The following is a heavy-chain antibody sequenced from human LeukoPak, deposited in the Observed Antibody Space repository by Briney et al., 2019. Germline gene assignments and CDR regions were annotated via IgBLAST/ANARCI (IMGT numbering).Heavy chain of an antibody. D-gene: IGHD4-17*01. CDR2: IGGSSTSI. CDR3: AGELGGDYGEAFDI. CDR1: GFTFSTYS. J-gene: IGHJ3*02. V-gene: IGHV3-21*01. Sequence: GGSLRLSCAASGFTFSTYSMNWVRQAPGKGLEWVSSIGGSSTSIYYADSVKGRFTISRDNAKSSLYLQMNSLRAEDAAVYYCAGELGGDYGEAFDIWGQGTMVTVSS.